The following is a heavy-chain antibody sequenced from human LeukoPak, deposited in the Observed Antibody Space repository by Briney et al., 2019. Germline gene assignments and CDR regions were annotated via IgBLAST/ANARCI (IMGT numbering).Heavy chain of an antibody. D-gene: IGHD1-26*01. V-gene: IGHV1-18*01. Sequence: ASVKVSCKASGYTFTSYGISWVRQAPGQGLEWMGWISAYNGNTNYAQKLQGRVTMTTDTSTSTAYMELRSLRSDDTAVYYCARAYSGSYQTDYYYYMDVWGKGTTVTISS. CDR3: ARAYSGSYQTDYYYYMDV. CDR1: GYTFTSYG. CDR2: ISAYNGNT. J-gene: IGHJ6*03.